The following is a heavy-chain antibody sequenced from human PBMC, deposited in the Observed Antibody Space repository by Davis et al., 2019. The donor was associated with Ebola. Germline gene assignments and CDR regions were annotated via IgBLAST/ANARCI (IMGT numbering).Heavy chain of an antibody. V-gene: IGHV4-34*01. Sequence: SETLSLTCAVYGGSFSGYYWSWIRQPPGKGLEWIGEINHSGSTNYNPSLKSRVTISADTSKNQFSLRLSSVTAADTAVYYCARQANYYYYYGMDVWGQGTTVTVSS. CDR3: ARQANYYYYYGMDV. CDR2: INHSGST. CDR1: GGSFSGYY. D-gene: IGHD5-12*01. J-gene: IGHJ6*02.